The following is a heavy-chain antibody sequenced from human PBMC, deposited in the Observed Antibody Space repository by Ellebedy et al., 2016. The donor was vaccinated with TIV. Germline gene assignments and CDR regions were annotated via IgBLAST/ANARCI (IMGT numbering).Heavy chain of an antibody. CDR1: GFTFSSYW. Sequence: GESLKISXAASGFTFSSYWMHWVRQAPGKGLVWVSRINSDGSSTSYADSVKGRFTISRDNAKNTLYLQMNSLRAEDTAVYYCARVKWLLYYFDYWGQGTLVTVSS. D-gene: IGHD5-12*01. V-gene: IGHV3-74*01. J-gene: IGHJ4*02. CDR3: ARVKWLLYYFDY. CDR2: INSDGSST.